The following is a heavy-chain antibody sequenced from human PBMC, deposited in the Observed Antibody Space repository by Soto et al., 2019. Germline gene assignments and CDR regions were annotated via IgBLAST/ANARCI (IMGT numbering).Heavy chain of an antibody. V-gene: IGHV3-23*01. CDR2: ISGSGGST. Sequence: PGGSLRLSCAASGFTFSSYAMSWVRQAPGKGLEWVSAISGSGGSTYYADSVKGRFTISRDNSKNTLYLQMNSLRAEDTAVYYCAKGLVVLGNVAATVYYYYYGMDVWGQGTTVTVSS. J-gene: IGHJ6*02. CDR3: AKGLVVLGNVAATVYYYYYGMDV. CDR1: GFTFSSYA. D-gene: IGHD2-15*01.